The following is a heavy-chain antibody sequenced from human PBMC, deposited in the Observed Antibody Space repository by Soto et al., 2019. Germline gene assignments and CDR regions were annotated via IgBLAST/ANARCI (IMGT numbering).Heavy chain of an antibody. D-gene: IGHD2-21*02. CDR1: GDSISSDKW. J-gene: IGHJ4*02. Sequence: QVQLQESGPGLVKPSGTLSLTCAVSGDSISSDKWWSWVRQPPRKGLEWIGEIHHSGRTNYNPSLKSRVTILVEKSKNQVSLELSSMTAADTAVYYCARGGDWQFDYWGQGTLVTVSS. CDR2: IHHSGRT. CDR3: ARGGDWQFDY. V-gene: IGHV4-4*02.